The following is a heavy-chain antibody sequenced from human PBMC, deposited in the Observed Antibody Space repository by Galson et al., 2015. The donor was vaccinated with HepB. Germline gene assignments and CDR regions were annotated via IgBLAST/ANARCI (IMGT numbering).Heavy chain of an antibody. CDR2: ISWNSGSI. V-gene: IGHV3-9*01. Sequence: SLRLSCAASGFTFDDYAMHWVRQAPGKGLEWVSGISWNSGSIGYADSVKGRFTISRDNAKNSLYLQMNSLRVEDTALYYCAKPLERLYHSYGMDVWGQGTTVTVSS. CDR3: AKPLERLYHSYGMDV. D-gene: IGHD1-1*01. J-gene: IGHJ6*02. CDR1: GFTFDDYA.